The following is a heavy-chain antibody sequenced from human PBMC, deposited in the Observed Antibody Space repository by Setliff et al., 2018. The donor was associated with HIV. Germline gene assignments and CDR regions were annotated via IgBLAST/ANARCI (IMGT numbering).Heavy chain of an antibody. D-gene: IGHD2-2*01. J-gene: IGHJ3*02. V-gene: IGHV1-69*13. CDR3: ARDIGYCSSTSCYHAFDI. CDR2: IIPIFGTA. CDR1: GGTFSSYA. Sequence: ASVKVSCKASGGTFSSYAISWVRQAPGQGLQWMGGIIPIFGTANYAQKFQGRATITADESTSTAYMELSSLRSEDTAVYYCARDIGYCSSTSCYHAFDIWGQGTMVTVSS.